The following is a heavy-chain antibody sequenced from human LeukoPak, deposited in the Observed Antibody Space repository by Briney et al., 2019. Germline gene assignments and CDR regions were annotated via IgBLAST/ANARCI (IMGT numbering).Heavy chain of an antibody. V-gene: IGHV3-48*01. CDR2: ISSSSSTM. D-gene: IGHD2-2*01. CDR3: ARGEDIVVVPAALAFDI. Sequence: PGGSLRLSCAASGFTFSSYSMNWVRQAPGKGLEWVSYISSSSSTMYYADSVKGRFTISRDNAKNSLYLQMNSLRAEDTAVYYCARGEDIVVVPAALAFDIWGQGTMVTVSS. CDR1: GFTFSSYS. J-gene: IGHJ3*02.